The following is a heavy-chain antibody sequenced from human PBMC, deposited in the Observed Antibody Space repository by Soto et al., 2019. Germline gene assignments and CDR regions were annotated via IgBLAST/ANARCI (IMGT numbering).Heavy chain of an antibody. CDR2: ISGSGGAT. J-gene: IGHJ4*02. Sequence: GGSLRLSCAASGFTFTSFAVSWVRQAPGKGLEWVSAISGSGGATYYADSVKGRFTVSRDNSRNTVYLQVDSLRTEDTALYYCVKEQGLVFGYFNYWGQGTLVTVSS. V-gene: IGHV3-23*01. D-gene: IGHD3-10*02. CDR3: VKEQGLVFGYFNY. CDR1: GFTFTSFA.